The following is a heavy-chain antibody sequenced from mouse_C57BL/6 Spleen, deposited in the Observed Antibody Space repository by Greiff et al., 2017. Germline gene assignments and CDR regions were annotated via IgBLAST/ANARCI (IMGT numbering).Heavy chain of an antibody. Sequence: QVQLQQSGAELVRPGTSVKVSCKASGYAFTNYLIEWVKQRPGQGLEWIGVINPGSGGTNYNEKFKGKATLTADKSSSTAYMQLSSLTSEDSAVYFCARGNAYYSNAMDYWGQGTSVTVSS. J-gene: IGHJ4*01. CDR3: ARGNAYYSNAMDY. CDR1: GYAFTNYL. CDR2: INPGSGGT. D-gene: IGHD2-5*01. V-gene: IGHV1-54*01.